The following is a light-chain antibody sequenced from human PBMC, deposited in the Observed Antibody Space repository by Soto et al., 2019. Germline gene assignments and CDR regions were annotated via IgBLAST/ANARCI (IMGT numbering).Light chain of an antibody. CDR1: SSDVGGYNY. CDR3: CSSVGSPNWV. J-gene: IGLJ3*02. Sequence: QSALTQPASVSGSPGQSITISCTGTSSDVGGYNYVSWYQQHPGKAPKLMIYDVSNRPSGVSNRFSGSKSGNTASLTISGLQAEDEADYYCCSSVGSPNWVFGGGTQLTVL. V-gene: IGLV2-14*01. CDR2: DVS.